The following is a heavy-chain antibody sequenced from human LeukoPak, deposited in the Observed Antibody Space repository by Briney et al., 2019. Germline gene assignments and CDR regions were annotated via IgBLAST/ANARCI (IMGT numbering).Heavy chain of an antibody. D-gene: IGHD6-13*01. V-gene: IGHV1-3*01. J-gene: IGHJ5*02. CDR3: ARDGYSSSWYSNWFDP. CDR1: GYTFTSYA. CDR2: INAGNGNT. Sequence: GASVKVSCKASGYTFTSYAMHWVRQAPGQRLEWMGWINAGNGNTKYSQKFQGRVTITRDTSASTAYMELSSLRSEDTAVYYCARDGYSSSWYSNWFDPWGQGTLVTVSS.